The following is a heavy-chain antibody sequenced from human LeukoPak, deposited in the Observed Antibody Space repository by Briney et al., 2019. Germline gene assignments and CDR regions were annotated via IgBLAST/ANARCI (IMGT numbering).Heavy chain of an antibody. V-gene: IGHV4-59*01. J-gene: IGHJ4*02. CDR1: GGSISGYY. CDR3: ARESTYSGWFDY. CDR2: IHYTGNT. D-gene: IGHD6-19*01. Sequence: SETLSLTCTVSGGSISGYYWSWIRQPPGKGLEWIGYIHYTGNTGYNPSLKSRVTISVDTSKNQFSLKLSSVTAADTAVYHCARESTYSGWFDYWGQGTLVTVSS.